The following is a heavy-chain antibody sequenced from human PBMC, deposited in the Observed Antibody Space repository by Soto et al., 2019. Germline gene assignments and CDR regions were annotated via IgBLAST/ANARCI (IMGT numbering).Heavy chain of an antibody. V-gene: IGHV1-8*01. Sequence: GASVKVSCKASGYTFTSYDINWVRQATGQGLEWMGWMNPNSGNTGYAQKFQGRVTMTRNTSISTAYMELSSLRSEDTAVYYCARVRTSITMVRGVIISHGMDVWGQGTTVTVSS. D-gene: IGHD3-10*01. CDR1: GYTFTSYD. J-gene: IGHJ6*02. CDR3: ARVRTSITMVRGVIISHGMDV. CDR2: MNPNSGNT.